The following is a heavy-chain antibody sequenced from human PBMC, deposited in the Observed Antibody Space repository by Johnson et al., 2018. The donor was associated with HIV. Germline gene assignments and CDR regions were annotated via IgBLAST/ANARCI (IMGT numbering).Heavy chain of an antibody. CDR2: ISSSGSNI. CDR1: GFTFSDYY. CDR3: ARVGANFDAFDI. Sequence: QMMLVESGGGLVKPGGSLRLSCAPSGFTFSDYYMSWMRQAPGQGLEWVSYISSSGSNIYNADSVKGRFTISRDNAKNSLFLQMNSLRAEDTAVYYCARVGANFDAFDIWGQGTMVTVSS. D-gene: IGHD4/OR15-4a*01. J-gene: IGHJ3*02. V-gene: IGHV3-11*04.